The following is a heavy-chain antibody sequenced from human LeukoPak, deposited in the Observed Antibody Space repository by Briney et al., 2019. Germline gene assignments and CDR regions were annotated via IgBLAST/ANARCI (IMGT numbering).Heavy chain of an antibody. Sequence: ASVKVSCKASGGTFSSYAISWVRQAPGQGLEWMGGIIPIFGTANYAQKFQGRVTITADESTSTAYMELSSLRSEDTAVYYCARSTAAIRSWFDPWGQGTLVTVSS. CDR1: GGTFSSYA. J-gene: IGHJ5*02. CDR3: ARSTAAIRSWFDP. D-gene: IGHD2-2*01. CDR2: IIPIFGTA. V-gene: IGHV1-69*13.